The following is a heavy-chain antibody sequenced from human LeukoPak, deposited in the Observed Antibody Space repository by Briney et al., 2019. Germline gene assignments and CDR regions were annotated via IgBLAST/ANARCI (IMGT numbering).Heavy chain of an antibody. D-gene: IGHD2-15*01. CDR2: VYYSGDT. CDR3: ARVSCSGGACPFGSWFDP. V-gene: IGHV4-39*01. Sequence: SETLSLTCTVSGGSITRGSFYWGWIRQPPGKGLEWIASVYYSGDTYYNPSLESQVTISVDTSRNQFSLKLNSVTAAGTAVYYCARVSCSGGACPFGSWFDPWGQGTLVTVSS. CDR1: GGSITRGSFY. J-gene: IGHJ5*02.